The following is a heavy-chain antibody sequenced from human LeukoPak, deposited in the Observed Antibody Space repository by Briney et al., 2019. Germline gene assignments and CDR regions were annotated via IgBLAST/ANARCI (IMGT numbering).Heavy chain of an antibody. V-gene: IGHV4-59*01. Sequence: SETLSLTCTVSGGSISSYYWSWIRQPPRKGLEWIGYIYYSGSTNYNPSLKSRVTISVDTSKNQFSLKLSSVTAADTAVYYCARDPGSWSAGLGYYYYMDVWGKGTTVTVSS. CDR1: GGSISSYY. J-gene: IGHJ6*03. CDR3: ARDPGSWSAGLGYYYYMDV. CDR2: IYYSGST. D-gene: IGHD3-10*01.